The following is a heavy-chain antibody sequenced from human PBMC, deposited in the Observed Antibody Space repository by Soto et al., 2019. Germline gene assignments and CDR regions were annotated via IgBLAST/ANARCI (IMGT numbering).Heavy chain of an antibody. D-gene: IGHD3-9*01. CDR3: AKGPEYDILTGCDF. Sequence: EVQLVESGGGFVQPGESLRLSCAASGFTFSLSAMSWVRQAPGRGLEWVSSIGGGSSTDYAESVKGRFTISRDNSKNTVHLQMNSLRAEDTAVYYCAKGPEYDILTGCDFWGQGALVTVSS. CDR2: IGGGSST. CDR1: GFTFSLSA. V-gene: IGHV3-23*04. J-gene: IGHJ4*02.